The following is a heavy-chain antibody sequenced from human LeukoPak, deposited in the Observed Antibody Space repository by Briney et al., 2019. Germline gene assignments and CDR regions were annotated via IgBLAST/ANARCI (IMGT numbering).Heavy chain of an antibody. V-gene: IGHV4-61*02. CDR3: ARDYSGSLA. CDR1: GGSISSGSYY. J-gene: IGHJ5*02. D-gene: IGHD1-26*01. Sequence: PSQTLSLTCTVSGGSISSGSYYWSWIRQPAGKGLEWNGRIYTSGSANYNPSLKSRVTISVDTSRNQFSLKLSSVTAADTAVYYCARDYSGSLAWGQGTLVTVSS. CDR2: IYTSGSA.